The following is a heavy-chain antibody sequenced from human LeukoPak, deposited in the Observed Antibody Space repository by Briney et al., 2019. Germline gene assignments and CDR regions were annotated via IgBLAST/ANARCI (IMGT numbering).Heavy chain of an antibody. V-gene: IGHV1-24*01. D-gene: IGHD3-3*01. CDR3: MIDYFDWASSRSGNYF. Sequence: GASVKVSCKVSGYRLSAVSMHWVRQDPGKGLEWMGGFEPEDGATIYAERFQGRITMTEDTSTDTAYMDLSRLTSEDTAVYYCMIDYFDWASSRSGNYFWGQGTLVTVSS. CDR2: FEPEDGAT. CDR1: GYRLSAVS. J-gene: IGHJ4*02.